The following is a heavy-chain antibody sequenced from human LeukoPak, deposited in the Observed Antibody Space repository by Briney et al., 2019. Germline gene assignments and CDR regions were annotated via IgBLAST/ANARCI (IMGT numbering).Heavy chain of an antibody. CDR1: GFTFSSHG. Sequence: GGTLRLSCAGSGFTFSSHGMDWVRQAPGKGLEWVSGISPSGDITYYADSVKGRFTISRDNSKNTLYLQMNSLRAEDTAVYYCAKGKDYYGSGSYAYDYWGQGTLVTVSS. D-gene: IGHD3-10*01. CDR2: ISPSGDIT. J-gene: IGHJ4*02. CDR3: AKGKDYYGSGSYAYDY. V-gene: IGHV3-23*01.